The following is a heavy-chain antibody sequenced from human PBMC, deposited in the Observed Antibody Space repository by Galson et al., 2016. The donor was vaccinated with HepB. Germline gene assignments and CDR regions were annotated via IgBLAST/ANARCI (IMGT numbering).Heavy chain of an antibody. CDR3: AHRCRDGLAFDY. V-gene: IGHV2-5*02. D-gene: IGHD5-24*01. CDR2: IYWDDDK. CDR1: GFSLSTSGVA. Sequence: PALVTPTQTLTLTCTFSGFSLSTSGVAVGWIRQPPGKALEWLALIYWDDDKRYRSSLKSRLTVTKDSSKNQVVLTMTNMDPVDTATYYCAHRCRDGLAFDYWGQGTLVTVSS. J-gene: IGHJ4*02.